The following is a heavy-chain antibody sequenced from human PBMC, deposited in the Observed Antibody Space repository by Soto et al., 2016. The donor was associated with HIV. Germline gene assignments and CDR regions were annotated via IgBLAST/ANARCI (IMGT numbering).Heavy chain of an antibody. CDR1: GFIFDDYG. D-gene: IGHD5-18*01. V-gene: IGHV3-20*04. CDR2: INWNGGST. Sequence: EVQLVESGGIVVQPGGSVRLSCAASGFIFDDYGMSWVRQAPGKGLEWVSGINWNGGSTGYADSVKGRFTISRDNAKNSLYLQMNSLRAEDTALYYCARGYSYGPFDYWGQGTLVTVSS. CDR3: ARGYSYGPFDY. J-gene: IGHJ4*02.